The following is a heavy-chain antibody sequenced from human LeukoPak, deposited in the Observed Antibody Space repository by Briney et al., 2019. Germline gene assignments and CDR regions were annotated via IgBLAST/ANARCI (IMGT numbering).Heavy chain of an antibody. CDR3: ARDRAYSTFDY. V-gene: IGHV3-7*03. D-gene: IGHD2/OR15-2a*01. J-gene: IGHJ4*02. CDR2: INEDGSTK. CDR1: EFTFSSSW. Sequence: GRSLRLSCTASEFTFSSSWMTWVRQAPGKGLAWLANINEDGSTKNYVDSVKGRFSISRDNAKKSLYLQMNSLRAEGTAVYYCARDRAYSTFDYWGQGTLVTVSS.